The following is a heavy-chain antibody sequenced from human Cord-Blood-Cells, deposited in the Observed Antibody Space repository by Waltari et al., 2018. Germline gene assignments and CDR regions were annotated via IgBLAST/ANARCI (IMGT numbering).Heavy chain of an antibody. J-gene: IGHJ4*02. D-gene: IGHD6-13*01. CDR2: ISDCGSKK. CDR1: GFTFSSYG. Sequence: QVQLVESGGGVVQPGRSLRLSCAASGFTFSSYGMHWVRQAPGKGLGWVGVISDCGSKKYYADSVKGRFTISRDNSKNTLYLQMNSLRAEDTAVYYCAKDDEAAFDYWGQGTLFTVS. V-gene: IGHV3-30*18. CDR3: AKDDEAAFDY.